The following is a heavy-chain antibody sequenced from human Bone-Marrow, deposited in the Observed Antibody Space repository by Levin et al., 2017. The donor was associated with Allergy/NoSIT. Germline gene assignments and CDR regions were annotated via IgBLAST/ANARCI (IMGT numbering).Heavy chain of an antibody. J-gene: IGHJ4*02. D-gene: IGHD3-10*01. CDR2: IKQDGSEK. CDR1: GFTFSRFW. CDR3: ARDPPYGSFDY. Sequence: GGSLRLSCAASGFTFSRFWMSWVRQAPGKGLEWVANIKQDGSEKYYVDSVKGRFTISRDNAKDSLYLQMDSLRVEDTAVYYCARDPPYGSFDYWGQGTLVTVSS. V-gene: IGHV3-7*01.